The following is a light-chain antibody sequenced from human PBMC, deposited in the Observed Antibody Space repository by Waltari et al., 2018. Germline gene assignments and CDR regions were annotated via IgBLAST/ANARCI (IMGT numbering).Light chain of an antibody. J-gene: IGLJ2*01. V-gene: IGLV2-14*01. Sequence: QSALTQPASVSGSPGQSITISCTGTSSDVGGYNYVSWYQQHPGKAPKLMIYEVSNRPSGVSDRVSCSKSGNTASLTISGLQAEDEADYYCSSYTSSSPVVFGGGTKLTVL. CDR2: EVS. CDR1: SSDVGGYNY. CDR3: SSYTSSSPVV.